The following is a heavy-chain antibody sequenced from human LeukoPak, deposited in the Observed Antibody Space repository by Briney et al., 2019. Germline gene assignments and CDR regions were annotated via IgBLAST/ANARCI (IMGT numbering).Heavy chain of an antibody. CDR3: ARSVEQWLVPFDY. V-gene: IGHV5-51*01. CDR2: IYPGDSDT. CDR1: GYIFTSYW. D-gene: IGHD6-19*01. Sequence: GESLQISCKGSGYIFTSYWIGWVRQLPGKGLEWMGIIYPGDSDTRYSPSFQGQVTISADKSISTAYLQWSSLKASDTAMYYCARSVEQWLVPFDYWGQGTLVTVSS. J-gene: IGHJ4*02.